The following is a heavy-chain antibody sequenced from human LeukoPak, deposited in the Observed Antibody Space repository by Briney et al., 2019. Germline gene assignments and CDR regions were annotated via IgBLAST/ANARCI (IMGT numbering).Heavy chain of an antibody. D-gene: IGHD4-23*01. CDR3: ARGGYGGNSFLDY. J-gene: IGHJ4*02. CDR1: GGTFSSYA. V-gene: IGHV1-69*04. CDR2: IIPILGIA. Sequence: SVKVSCKASGGTFSSYAIGWVRQAPGQGLEWMGRIIPILGIANYAQKFQGRVTITADKSTSTAYMELSSLRSEDMAVYYCARGGYGGNSFLDYWGQGTLVTVSS.